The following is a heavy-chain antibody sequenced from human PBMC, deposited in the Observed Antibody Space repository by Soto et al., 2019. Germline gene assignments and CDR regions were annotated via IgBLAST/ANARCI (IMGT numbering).Heavy chain of an antibody. V-gene: IGHV4-59*08. D-gene: IGHD3-3*01. CDR2: IYYSGST. Sequence: SETLSLTCTVSGGSISSYYWSWIRQPPGKGLEWIGYIYYSGSTNYNPSLKSRVTISVDTSKNQFSLKLSSVTAADTAVYYCARRDDSRFLEWFYFDYWGQGTLVTVSS. CDR3: ARRDDSRFLEWFYFDY. J-gene: IGHJ4*02. CDR1: GGSISSYY.